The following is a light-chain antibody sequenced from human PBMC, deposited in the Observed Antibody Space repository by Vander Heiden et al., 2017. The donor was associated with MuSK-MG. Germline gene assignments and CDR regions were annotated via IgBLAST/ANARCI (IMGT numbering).Light chain of an antibody. CDR3: QRFGRSPLT. V-gene: IGKV3-20*01. Sequence: EFVLTQSPGILSLSPGERATLSCRASERVSSTYLAWYQQKPGQSPRLLMSGASSRATGTPDRFSGSGSGTDFTLTISGLEPEDFAVYYCQRFGRSPLTFGGGTKLERK. J-gene: IGKJ4*01. CDR2: GAS. CDR1: ERVSSTY.